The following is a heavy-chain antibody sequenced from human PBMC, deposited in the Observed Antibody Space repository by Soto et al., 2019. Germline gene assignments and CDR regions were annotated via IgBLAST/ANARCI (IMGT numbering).Heavy chain of an antibody. J-gene: IGHJ4*02. Sequence: PGGSLSLFCTASGFSFSNAWMSWVRQAPGKGLEWVGRIKTRTDGGTKDYATPVKGRFTITRDDSKNTLFLQMNSLKTEDTVVYYCTTGTAVAIYNCDYWGQGTLVTVSS. CDR1: GFSFSNAW. CDR2: IKTRTDGGTK. CDR3: TTGTAVAIYNCDY. V-gene: IGHV3-15*01. D-gene: IGHD6-19*01.